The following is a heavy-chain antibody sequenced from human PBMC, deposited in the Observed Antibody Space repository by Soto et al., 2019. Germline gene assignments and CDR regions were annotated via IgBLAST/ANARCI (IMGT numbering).Heavy chain of an antibody. CDR3: ARSPRYYYDSSGYALDAFDI. CDR1: GGTFSSYA. D-gene: IGHD3-22*01. J-gene: IGHJ3*02. V-gene: IGHV1-69*13. CDR2: IIPIFGTA. Sequence: SVKVSCKASGGTFSSYAISWVRQAPGQGLEWMGGIIPIFGTANYAQKFQGRVTITADESTSTAYMELSSLRSEDTAVYYCARSPRYYYDSSGYALDAFDIWGQGTMVTVSS.